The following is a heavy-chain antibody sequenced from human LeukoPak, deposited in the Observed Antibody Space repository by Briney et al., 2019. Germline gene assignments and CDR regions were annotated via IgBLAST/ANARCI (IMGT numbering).Heavy chain of an antibody. CDR1: GGSISSYY. Sequence: SETLFLTCTVSGGSISSYYWSWIRQPPGKGLEWIGYIYYSGSTNYNPSLKSRVTISVDTSKNQFSLKLSSVTAADTAVYYCARVGATHYYYYYRDVWGKGTTVTISS. CDR3: ARVGATHYYYYYRDV. CDR2: IYYSGST. J-gene: IGHJ6*03. D-gene: IGHD1-26*01. V-gene: IGHV4-59*01.